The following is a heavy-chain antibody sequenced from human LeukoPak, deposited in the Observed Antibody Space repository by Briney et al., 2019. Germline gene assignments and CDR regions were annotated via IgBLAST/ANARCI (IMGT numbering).Heavy chain of an antibody. CDR3: ARGAYGGNLRFDS. Sequence: GGSLRLSCAASGFTFSDYYMSWIRQAPGKGLEWVSYISSSARNINYADSVKGRFTISRDNAKNSLYLQMNSLRAEDTAVYYCARGAYGGNLRFDSWGQGTLVTVSS. CDR1: GFTFSDYY. D-gene: IGHD4-23*01. J-gene: IGHJ5*01. V-gene: IGHV3-11*01. CDR2: ISSSARNI.